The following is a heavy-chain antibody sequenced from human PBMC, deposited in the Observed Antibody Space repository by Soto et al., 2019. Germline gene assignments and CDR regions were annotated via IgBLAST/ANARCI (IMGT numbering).Heavy chain of an antibody. CDR1: GGSISSGDYY. CDR3: TRVQRFCPAR. CDR2: IDSSGSS. V-gene: IGHV4-30-4*01. J-gene: IGHJ4*02. Sequence: SETLSLTCTVSGGSISSGDYYWSWIRQPPGKGLEWIGYIDSSGSSYYNPSLRGRLSLSVDTSKNQFSLKLTSVTAADTAVYYCTRVQRFCPARWGQGTLVTVSS. D-gene: IGHD3-3*01.